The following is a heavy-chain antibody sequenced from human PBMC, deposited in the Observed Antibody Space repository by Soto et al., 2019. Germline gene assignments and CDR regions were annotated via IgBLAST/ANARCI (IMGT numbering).Heavy chain of an antibody. Sequence: SETLSLRCTVSGGYIGSGNYYWSWIRQPPGKGLEWIGFISYSGSAYYNPSLKSRVTISVDTSKNQFSLNLSFVTAADTAVYYCATMGTPATGLYYFDYWGQGTLVTVSS. D-gene: IGHD2-15*01. V-gene: IGHV4-30-4*01. J-gene: IGHJ4*02. CDR2: ISYSGSA. CDR3: ATMGTPATGLYYFDY. CDR1: GGYIGSGNYY.